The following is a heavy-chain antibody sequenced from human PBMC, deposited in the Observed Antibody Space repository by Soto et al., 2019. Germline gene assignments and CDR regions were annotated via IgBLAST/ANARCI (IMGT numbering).Heavy chain of an antibody. CDR1: GGTFSSYA. D-gene: IGHD1-26*01. V-gene: IGHV1-69*12. CDR2: IIPIFGTA. CDR3: ARRGWEDLRLDYYYGMDV. J-gene: IGHJ6*02. Sequence: QVQLVQSGAEVKKPGSSVKVSCKASGGTFSSYAISWVRQAPGQGLEWMGGIIPIFGTANYAQKFQGRVTITADXXTXTXXMELSSLRSEDTAVYYCARRGWEDLRLDYYYGMDVWGQGTTVTVSS.